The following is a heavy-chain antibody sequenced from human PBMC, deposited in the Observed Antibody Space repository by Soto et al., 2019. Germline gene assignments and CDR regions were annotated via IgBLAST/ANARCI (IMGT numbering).Heavy chain of an antibody. J-gene: IGHJ6*02. D-gene: IGHD6-19*01. CDR1: GYNFTNYL. V-gene: IGHV5-51*01. CDR3: ARHWAHPIAVAGPPTSYYYGMDV. Sequence: PGESLKISCKGSGYNFTNYLIGWVRQVPGKGLDWMGIIYPGDSETRYSPSFQGQVIISADKSISTAYLQWSSLKASDSAMYYCARHWAHPIAVAGPPTSYYYGMDVWGQGTTVTVSS. CDR2: IYPGDSET.